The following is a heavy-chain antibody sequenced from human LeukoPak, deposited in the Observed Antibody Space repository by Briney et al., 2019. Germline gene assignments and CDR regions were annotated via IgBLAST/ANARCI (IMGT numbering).Heavy chain of an antibody. CDR1: GFTFDDYA. CDR2: ISWNSGSI. Sequence: GGSLRLSCAASGFTFDDYAMHWVRQAPGKGLEWVSGISWNSGSIGYADSVKGRFTISRDNAKNSLYLQMNSLRAEDTALYYCAKATLYYGSGSYGGNAFDIWGQGTMVTVSS. V-gene: IGHV3-9*01. J-gene: IGHJ3*02. CDR3: AKATLYYGSGSYGGNAFDI. D-gene: IGHD3-10*01.